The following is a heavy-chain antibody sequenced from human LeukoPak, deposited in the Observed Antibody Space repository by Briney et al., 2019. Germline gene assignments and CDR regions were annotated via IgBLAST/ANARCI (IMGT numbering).Heavy chain of an antibody. CDR1: GGSINNYY. D-gene: IGHD6-19*01. Sequence: PSETLSLTCTVSGGSINNYYWSWIRQPARKGLEWIGRIYTRGSTNYNPSLKSRVTISVDTSKNQFSLKLSSVTAADTAVYYCARVPNSSGWVPFDYWGQGTLVTVSS. V-gene: IGHV4-4*07. J-gene: IGHJ4*02. CDR2: IYTRGST. CDR3: ARVPNSSGWVPFDY.